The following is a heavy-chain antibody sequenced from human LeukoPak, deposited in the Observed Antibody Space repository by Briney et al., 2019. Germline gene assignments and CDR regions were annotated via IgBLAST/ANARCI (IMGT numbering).Heavy chain of an antibody. Sequence: PSETLSLTCAVYGGSFSGYYWSWIRQPPGKGLEWIGEINHSGSTNNNPSLKSRVTISVDTSKNQFSLKLSSVTAADTAVYYCARGLGMITFGGVRTRGNWFDPWGQGTLVTVSS. J-gene: IGHJ5*02. V-gene: IGHV4-34*01. CDR3: ARGLGMITFGGVRTRGNWFDP. CDR1: GGSFSGYY. CDR2: INHSGST. D-gene: IGHD3-16*01.